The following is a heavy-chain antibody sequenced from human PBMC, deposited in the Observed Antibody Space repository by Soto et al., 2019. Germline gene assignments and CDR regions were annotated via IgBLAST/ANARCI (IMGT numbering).Heavy chain of an antibody. CDR2: IIPMFGTA. CDR3: AREAPYRGTTSHFDY. V-gene: IGHV1-69*06. Sequence: QVQLVQSGADVKKPGASVKVSCKASGGTFNTYAISWVRQAPGQGLEWMGGIIPMFGTANYAQKFQGRVTIIADKSTSTAYMELSRLRSEDTAVYYCAREAPYRGTTSHFDYWGQGTLVTVSS. D-gene: IGHD1-7*01. CDR1: GGTFNTYA. J-gene: IGHJ4*02.